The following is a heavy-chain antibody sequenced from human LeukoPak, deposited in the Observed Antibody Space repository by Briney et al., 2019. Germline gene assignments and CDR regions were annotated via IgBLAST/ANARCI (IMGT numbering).Heavy chain of an antibody. CDR3: ARDSEVGIWVHCSSTSCSPVDY. D-gene: IGHD2-2*01. J-gene: IGHJ4*02. CDR2: IWYVGSNK. V-gene: IGHV3-33*01. Sequence: GRSLRLSCAASGFTFSSYGMHWVRQAPGKGLEWVAVIWYVGSNKYYADSVKGRFTISRDNSKNTLYLQMNSLRAEDTAVYYCARDSEVGIWVHCSSTSCSPVDYWGQGTLVTVSS. CDR1: GFTFSSYG.